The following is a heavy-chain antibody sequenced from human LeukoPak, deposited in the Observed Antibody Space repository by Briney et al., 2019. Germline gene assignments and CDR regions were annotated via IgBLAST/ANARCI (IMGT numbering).Heavy chain of an antibody. CDR2: IGTAGDP. D-gene: IGHD6-13*01. Sequence: PGGSLRLSCAASGFTFSSYDMHWVRQATGKGLEWVSAIGTAGDPYYPGSVKGRFTISRENAKNSLYLQMNSLRAGDTAVYYCARSLATAAGTGLDYWGQGTLVTVSS. V-gene: IGHV3-13*05. J-gene: IGHJ4*02. CDR1: GFTFSSYD. CDR3: ARSLATAAGTGLDY.